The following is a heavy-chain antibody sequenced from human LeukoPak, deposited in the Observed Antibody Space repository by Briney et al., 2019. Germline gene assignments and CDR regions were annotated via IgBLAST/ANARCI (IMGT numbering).Heavy chain of an antibody. V-gene: IGHV4-39*07. Sequence: PSETLSLTCTVSGGSISSSIYYWGWIRQPPGKGLEWIGEINHSGSTNYNPSLKSRVTISVDTSKNQFSLKLSSVTAADTAVYYCARGLWGAARWGQGTLVTVSS. D-gene: IGHD6-6*01. CDR3: ARGLWGAAR. J-gene: IGHJ4*02. CDR2: INHSGST. CDR1: GGSISSSIYY.